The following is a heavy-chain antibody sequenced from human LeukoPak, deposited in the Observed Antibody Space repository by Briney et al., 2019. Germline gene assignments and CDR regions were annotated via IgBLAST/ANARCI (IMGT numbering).Heavy chain of an antibody. J-gene: IGHJ6*02. V-gene: IGHV1-18*01. CDR3: ARGVGYSGYELYGMDV. CDR1: GYTFTSYG. CDR2: ISAYNGNT. Sequence: ASVKVSCKASGYTFTSYGISWVRQAPGQGLEWMGWISAYNGNTNYAQKLQGRVTMTTDTSTSTAYMEPRSLRSDDTAVYYCARGVGYSGYELYGMDVWGQGTTVTVSS. D-gene: IGHD5-12*01.